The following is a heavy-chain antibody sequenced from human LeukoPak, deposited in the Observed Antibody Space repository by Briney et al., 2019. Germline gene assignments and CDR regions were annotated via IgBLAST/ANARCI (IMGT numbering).Heavy chain of an antibody. J-gene: IGHJ4*02. D-gene: IGHD6-13*01. Sequence: GGSLRLSCAASGFTFSSYWMTWVRQAPGKGLEWVANIKQDGSEKYYVDSVKGRFTISRDNAKNSLYLQMNSLRVEDTAVYFCASYDGCSSSWPYWGQGTLVTVSS. CDR2: IKQDGSEK. CDR3: ASYDGCSSSWPY. CDR1: GFTFSSYW. V-gene: IGHV3-7*02.